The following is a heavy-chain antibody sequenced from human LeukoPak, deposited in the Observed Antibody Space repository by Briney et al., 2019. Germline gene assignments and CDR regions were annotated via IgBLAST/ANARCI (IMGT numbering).Heavy chain of an antibody. CDR2: INHSGST. CDR1: GGSFSGYY. J-gene: IGHJ4*02. V-gene: IGHV4-34*01. D-gene: IGHD6-13*01. Sequence: PSETLSLTCAVYGGSFSGYYWSWIRQPPGKGLEWIGEINHSGSTNYNPSLESRVTISVDTSKNQFSLRLSSVTAADTAVYYCARHTSSSSWQIDYWGQGTLVTVSS. CDR3: ARHTSSSSWQIDY.